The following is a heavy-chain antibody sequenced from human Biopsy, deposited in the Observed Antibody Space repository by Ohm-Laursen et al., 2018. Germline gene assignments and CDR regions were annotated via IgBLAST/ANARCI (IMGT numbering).Heavy chain of an antibody. J-gene: IGHJ5*02. CDR3: ARGDYFDSNGYFWFDP. Sequence: TLSLTCTVSGGSISSGGSFWSWIRQRPGKGLEWIGYIFNSANTYYNPSLKILITISGDTPKNQFSLKLNSVTAADTAMYYCARGDYFDSNGYFWFDPWGQGTLVTVSS. CDR2: IFNSANT. D-gene: IGHD3-22*01. V-gene: IGHV4-31*01. CDR1: GGSISSGGSF.